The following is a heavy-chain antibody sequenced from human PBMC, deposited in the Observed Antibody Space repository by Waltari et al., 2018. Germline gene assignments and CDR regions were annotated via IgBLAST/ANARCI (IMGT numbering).Heavy chain of an antibody. J-gene: IGHJ5*02. CDR3: ARDYPCSSTSCYTRYNWFDP. CDR2: IYTSGRT. CDR1: GGSISSYY. V-gene: IGHV4-4*07. Sequence: QVQLQESGPGLVKPSETLSLTCTVSGGSISSYYWSWIRQPAGKGLEWIGRIYTSGRTNYNPSLKSRVTMSVDTSKNQFSLKLSSVTAADTAVYYCARDYPCSSTSCYTRYNWFDPWGQGTLVTVSS. D-gene: IGHD2-2*02.